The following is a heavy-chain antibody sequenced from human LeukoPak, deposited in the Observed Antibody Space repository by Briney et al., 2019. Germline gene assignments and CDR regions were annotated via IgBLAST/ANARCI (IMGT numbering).Heavy chain of an antibody. CDR2: VNPRNGGT. J-gene: IGHJ6*03. D-gene: IGHD3-10*01. CDR3: ATGLQYGLWGVPYFYYMHA. CDR1: GYTFTSYY. Sequence: ASVKVSCKASGYTFTSYYMHWVRQAPGQGLEWMGWVNPRNGGTHYAQNFQGRVTITGDTSITTAYIELGSLTSDDTAVYYCATGLQYGLWGVPYFYYMHAWGKGTTVTVSS. V-gene: IGHV1-2*02.